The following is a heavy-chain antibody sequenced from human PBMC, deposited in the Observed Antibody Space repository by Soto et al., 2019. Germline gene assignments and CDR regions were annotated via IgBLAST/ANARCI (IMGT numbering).Heavy chain of an antibody. CDR3: AKGGYTSFYDY. D-gene: IGHD5-18*01. J-gene: IGHJ4*02. CDR1: GFTFRNYA. V-gene: IGHV3-23*01. Sequence: EVQLLESGGGLVQPGGSLRLSCAASGFTFRNYAMTWVRQAPGKGLDWVSTIRASGDSTFYADSVKGRITISSDNSKNTVFLQMNTLEAEDTAVYFCAKGGYTSFYDYWGQGILVTVSS. CDR2: IRASGDST.